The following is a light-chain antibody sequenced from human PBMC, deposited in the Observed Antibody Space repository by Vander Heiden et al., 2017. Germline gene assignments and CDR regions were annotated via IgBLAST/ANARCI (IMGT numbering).Light chain of an antibody. Sequence: QSVLTQPPLTSGTPGQRVTHTCSGSSSNIGSNAVNGYQQLPGAAPRLLIYNNDQRPSGVPDRFSGSKSGTSASLSVSGLRSEDEADYYCAAWDDSLTGLVFGGGTKLTVL. CDR1: SSNIGSNA. CDR2: NND. J-gene: IGLJ2*01. CDR3: AAWDDSLTGLV. V-gene: IGLV1-44*01.